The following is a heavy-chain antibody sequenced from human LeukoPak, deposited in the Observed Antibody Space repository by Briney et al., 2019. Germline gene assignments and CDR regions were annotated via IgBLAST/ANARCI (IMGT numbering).Heavy chain of an antibody. CDR1: GLTFSSYA. V-gene: IGHV3-48*01. D-gene: IGHD2-15*01. CDR2: IDTTSTTT. J-gene: IGHJ1*01. CDR3: ARGLVVVAQYFQH. Sequence: GGSLRLSCAASGLTFSSYAMSWVRHAPGKGLEWISYIDTTSTTTNYADSVRGRFTISRDNAKNSLYLQMDSLRAEDTALYYCARGLVVVAQYFQHWGQGTLVTVSS.